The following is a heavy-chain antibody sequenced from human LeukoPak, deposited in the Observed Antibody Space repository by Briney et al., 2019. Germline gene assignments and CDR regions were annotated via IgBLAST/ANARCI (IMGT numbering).Heavy chain of an antibody. V-gene: IGHV3-33*01. CDR3: ARGGYSYGYSPTYYFDY. D-gene: IGHD5-18*01. J-gene: IGHJ4*02. CDR1: GFTFSSYG. Sequence: GGSLRLSCAASGFTFSSYGMHWVRQAPGKGLEWVAVIWYDGSNKYYADSVKGRSTISRDNSKNTLYLQMNSLRAEDTAVYYCARGGYSYGYSPTYYFDYWGQGTLVTVSS. CDR2: IWYDGSNK.